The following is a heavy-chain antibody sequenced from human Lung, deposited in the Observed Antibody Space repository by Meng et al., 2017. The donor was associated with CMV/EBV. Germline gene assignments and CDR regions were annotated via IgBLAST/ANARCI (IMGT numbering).Heavy chain of an antibody. CDR3: ARGRGNQPLFDF. CDR2: ISCYNGDT. D-gene: IGHD2/OR15-2a*01. J-gene: IGHJ4*02. V-gene: IGHV1-18*01. Sequence: QLQVVQSGAEVKKSGASVRVSCKASGYTFTHHGISWIRQAPGQGLEWMGWISCYNGDTNYAQKLQGRVTMTTDTSTNTAYMELSSLTFEDTAVYSCARGRGNQPLFDFWGQGTLVTVSS. CDR1: GYTFTHHG.